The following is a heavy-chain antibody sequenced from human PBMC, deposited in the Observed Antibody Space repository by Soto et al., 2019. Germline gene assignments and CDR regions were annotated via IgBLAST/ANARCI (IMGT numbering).Heavy chain of an antibody. CDR2: VDYSGST. Sequence: SETLSLTCTVSGGSISRYYWSWIRQPPGKGLEWIGYVDYSGSTNYSPSLKSRVTISVDTSKNQFSLKLSSVTAADTAVYYCARDSKRGYSGYDKLDYWGQGTLVTVSS. CDR1: GGSISRYY. D-gene: IGHD5-12*01. CDR3: ARDSKRGYSGYDKLDY. V-gene: IGHV4-59*01. J-gene: IGHJ4*02.